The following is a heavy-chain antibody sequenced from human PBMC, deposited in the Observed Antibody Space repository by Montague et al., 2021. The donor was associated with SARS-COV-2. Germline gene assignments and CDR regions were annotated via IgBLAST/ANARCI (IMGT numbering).Heavy chain of an antibody. CDR3: ARAIKSTVTATPDGWFDP. Sequence: SLRFSCAASGFTFSSYDMHWVRQGPGKGLEWVAFIWNDGSKDLYTDSVKGRFTVSRDNSKSTLCLQMSSLRADDTALYYCARAIKSTVTATPDGWFDPWGQGTLVTVSS. J-gene: IGHJ5*02. V-gene: IGHV3-33*08. CDR1: GFTFSSYD. CDR2: IWNDGSKD. D-gene: IGHD4-17*01.